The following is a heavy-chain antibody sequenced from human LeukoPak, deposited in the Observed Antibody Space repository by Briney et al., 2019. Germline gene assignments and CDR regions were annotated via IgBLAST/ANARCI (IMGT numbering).Heavy chain of an antibody. CDR3: ARGSTRADDY. V-gene: IGHV4-59*11. CDR1: GASISNHY. Sequence: SETLSLTCTVSGASISNHYWSWIRQSPGKGLEWIGYVHHNGDINYNPSLKSRVATSVDTSRNQFSLTLYSVSAADTAVYYCARGSTRADDYWGQGTLVTVSS. D-gene: IGHD2/OR15-2a*01. J-gene: IGHJ4*02. CDR2: VHHNGDI.